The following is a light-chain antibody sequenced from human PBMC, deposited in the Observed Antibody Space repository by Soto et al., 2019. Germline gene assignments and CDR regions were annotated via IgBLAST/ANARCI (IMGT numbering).Light chain of an antibody. CDR2: ATS. CDR3: QQSYNTPPIT. Sequence: DIQMTQSPSSLSASVGDRVTITCRASQSIRNYLNWYQQKPGKAPKLLIYATSNLQSGVPSRFSGSGSGTDFTLTINNLQPEDFATYYCQQSYNTPPITFGQGTRLEIK. J-gene: IGKJ5*01. V-gene: IGKV1-39*01. CDR1: QSIRNY.